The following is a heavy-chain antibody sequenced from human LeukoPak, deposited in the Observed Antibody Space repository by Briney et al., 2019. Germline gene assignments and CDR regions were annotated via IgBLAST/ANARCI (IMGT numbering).Heavy chain of an antibody. CDR2: FDPEDGET. D-gene: IGHD5-12*01. Sequence: ASVKVSCKVSGYTLTELSMHWVRQAPGKGLEWMGGFDPEDGETIYAQKFQGRVAMTEDTSTDTAYMELSSLRSEDTAVYYCATDSSFRYSGYDSVASFDYWGQGTLVTVSS. J-gene: IGHJ4*02. CDR1: GYTLTELS. CDR3: ATDSSFRYSGYDSVASFDY. V-gene: IGHV1-24*01.